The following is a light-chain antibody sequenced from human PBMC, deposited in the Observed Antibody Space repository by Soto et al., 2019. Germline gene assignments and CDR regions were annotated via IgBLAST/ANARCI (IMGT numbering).Light chain of an antibody. CDR2: AAS. V-gene: IGKV1-9*01. J-gene: IGKJ3*01. CDR1: QGISY. CDR3: QQLHSYPLT. Sequence: IQLTQSPSSLSASVRDRVTITCRASQGISYLAWYQQKPGKAPKLLIYAASTLQSGVPSRFSGSGSRTDFTLTISSLQPEDFATYYCQQLHSYPLTFGPGTKVDIK.